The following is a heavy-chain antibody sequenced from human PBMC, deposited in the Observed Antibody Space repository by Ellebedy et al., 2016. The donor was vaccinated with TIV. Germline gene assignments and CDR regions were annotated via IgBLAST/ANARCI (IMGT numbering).Heavy chain of an antibody. CDR1: GIIFSSYW. CDR3: ATERSGSYYNY. Sequence: GESLKISCAASGIIFSSYWMHWVRQAPGKGLVWVSRINSDGSSTTYADSMKGRFTISRDNAKNTVYLQMNSLRAEDTAVYYCATERSGSYYNYWGQGTLVTVSS. V-gene: IGHV3-74*01. D-gene: IGHD1-26*01. J-gene: IGHJ4*02. CDR2: INSDGSST.